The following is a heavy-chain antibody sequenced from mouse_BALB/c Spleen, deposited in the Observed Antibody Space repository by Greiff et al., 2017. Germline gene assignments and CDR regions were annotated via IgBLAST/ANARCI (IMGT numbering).Heavy chain of an antibody. V-gene: IGHV5-6-5*01. Sequence: EVKLVESGGGLVKPGGSLKLSCAASGFTFSSYAMSWVRQTPEKRLEWVASISSGGSTYYPDSVKGRFTISRDNARNILYLQMSSLRSEDTAMYYCAIEERAWLAYWGQGTLVTVSA. CDR1: GFTFSSYA. CDR2: ISSGGST. CDR3: AIEERAWLAY. J-gene: IGHJ3*01.